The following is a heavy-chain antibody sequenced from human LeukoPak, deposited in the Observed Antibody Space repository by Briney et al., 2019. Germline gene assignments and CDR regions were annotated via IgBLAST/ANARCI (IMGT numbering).Heavy chain of an antibody. J-gene: IGHJ3*02. CDR3: GKDLVDAFDI. V-gene: IGHV3-23*01. CDR1: GFTFVNYA. Sequence: GGSLRLSCAASGFTFVNYAMSWVRQAPGKGLKWVSTISGSGGSTYYADSVKGRFTISRDNSKNTLHLQMNSLRADDTAVYYCGKDLVDAFDIWGQGTMVTVSS. D-gene: IGHD2-2*01. CDR2: ISGSGGST.